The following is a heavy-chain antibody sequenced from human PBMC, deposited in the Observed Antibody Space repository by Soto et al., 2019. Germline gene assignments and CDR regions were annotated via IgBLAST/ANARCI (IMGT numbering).Heavy chain of an antibody. CDR2: SYFSGTT. CDR3: TRRYNWNANYFDP. CDR1: GASISVHSYY. D-gene: IGHD1-20*01. Sequence: SETLSLTCTVSGASISVHSYYWTWIRQPPGKGLEWIGSSYFSGTTCFYPSFKIRATISVDTSKNQFSLSLTSVTAADTAIYYCTRRYNWNANYFDPWGPGALVTVSS. J-gene: IGHJ5*02. V-gene: IGHV4-39*01.